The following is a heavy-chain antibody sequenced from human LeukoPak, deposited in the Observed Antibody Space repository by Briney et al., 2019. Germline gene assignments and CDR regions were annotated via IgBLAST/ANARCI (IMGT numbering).Heavy chain of an antibody. CDR2: INPNSGGT. V-gene: IGHV1-2*02. CDR1: GYTFTGYY. D-gene: IGHD3-22*01. CDR3: ARVHDPYDSSGYLGY. J-gene: IGHJ4*02. Sequence: VASVKVSCKASGYTFTGYYMHWVRQAPGQGLEWMGWINPNSGGTNYAQKFQGRVTMTRDTSISTAYMELSRLRSDDTAVYYCARVHDPYDSSGYLGYWGQGTLVSVSS.